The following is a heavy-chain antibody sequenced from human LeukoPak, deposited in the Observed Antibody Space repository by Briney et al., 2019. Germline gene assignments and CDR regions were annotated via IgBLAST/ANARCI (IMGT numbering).Heavy chain of an antibody. D-gene: IGHD3-10*01. CDR1: GFTFSSYS. CDR2: ISSSSTYI. J-gene: IGHJ5*01. CDR3: ARDRVVSGRFGEVAS. V-gene: IGHV3-21*01. Sequence: KAGGSLRLSCAASGFTFSSYSMNWVRQAPGKGLEWVSFISSSSTYIYYADSVKGRFTISGDDAKNSLYLQMSSLRADDTAVYYCARDRVVSGRFGEVASWGQGTLVTVSS.